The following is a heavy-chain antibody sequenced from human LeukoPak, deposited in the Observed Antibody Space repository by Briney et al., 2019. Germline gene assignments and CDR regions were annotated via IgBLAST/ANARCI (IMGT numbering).Heavy chain of an antibody. D-gene: IGHD3-10*01. J-gene: IGHJ5*02. Sequence: GASVKVSCKASGYTFTSYDINWVRQATGQELEWMGWMNPNSGNTGYAQKFQGRVTITRNTYINTAYMELSSLRSEDTAVYYCARGRITMVRGVIIYWFDPWGQGTLVTVSS. CDR1: GYTFTSYD. V-gene: IGHV1-8*03. CDR3: ARGRITMVRGVIIYWFDP. CDR2: MNPNSGNT.